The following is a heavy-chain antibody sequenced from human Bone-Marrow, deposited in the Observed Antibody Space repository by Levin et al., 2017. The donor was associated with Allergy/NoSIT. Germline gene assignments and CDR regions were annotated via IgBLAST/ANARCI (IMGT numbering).Heavy chain of an antibody. V-gene: IGHV4-61*02. Sequence: SLTLSLPCPVSGGSIRSGSYFWTWIRQPAGKGLEWIGRISTSGSTNYNPSLKSRVSILVDTSKNQVSLKLSSVTAADTAVYYCARGPHYDILTGYYSEGWFDPWGQGTLVTVSS. CDR3: ARGPHYDILTGYYSEGWFDP. J-gene: IGHJ5*02. CDR1: GGSIRSGSYF. CDR2: ISTSGST. D-gene: IGHD3-9*01.